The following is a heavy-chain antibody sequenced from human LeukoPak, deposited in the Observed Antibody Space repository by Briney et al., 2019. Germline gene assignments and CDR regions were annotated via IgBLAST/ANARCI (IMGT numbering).Heavy chain of an antibody. V-gene: IGHV1-69*02. CDR2: IIPILGIA. J-gene: IGHJ2*01. D-gene: IGHD6-19*01. Sequence: GASVKVSCKVSGYTLTELSMHWVRQAPGKGLEWMGRIIPILGIANYAQKFQGRVTITADKSTSTAYMELSSLRSEDTAVYYCASHSSGPTRVYFDLWGRGTLVTVSS. CDR3: ASHSSGPTRVYFDL. CDR1: GYTLTELS.